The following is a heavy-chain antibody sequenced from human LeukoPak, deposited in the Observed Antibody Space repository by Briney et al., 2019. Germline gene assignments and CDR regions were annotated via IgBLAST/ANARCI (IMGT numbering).Heavy chain of an antibody. D-gene: IGHD3-9*01. CDR2: ISDSGGRT. J-gene: IGHJ4*02. V-gene: IGHV3-23*01. CDR3: ARDGDVLRYFDSPYYFDY. Sequence: GGSLRLSCAVSGITLSNYGMSWVRQAPGKGLEWVAGISDSGGRTTYADSVKGRFTISRDNSKNTLYLQMNSLRAEDTAVYYCARDGDVLRYFDSPYYFDYWGQGTLVTVSS. CDR1: GITLSNYG.